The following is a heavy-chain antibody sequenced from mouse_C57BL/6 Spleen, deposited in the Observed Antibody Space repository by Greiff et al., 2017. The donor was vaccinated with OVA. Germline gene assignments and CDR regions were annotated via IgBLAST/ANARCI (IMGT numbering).Heavy chain of an antibody. J-gene: IGHJ4*01. CDR2: IYPGSGNT. Sequence: VQLQQSGPELVKPGASVKISCKASGYSFTSSYIHWVKQRPGQGLEWIGWIYPGSGNTKYNEKFKGKATLTADTSSSTAYMQLSSLTSEDSAVYYCVYYDYDEDAMDYWGQGTSVTVSS. D-gene: IGHD2-4*01. CDR3: VYYDYDEDAMDY. CDR1: GYSFTSSY. V-gene: IGHV1-66*01.